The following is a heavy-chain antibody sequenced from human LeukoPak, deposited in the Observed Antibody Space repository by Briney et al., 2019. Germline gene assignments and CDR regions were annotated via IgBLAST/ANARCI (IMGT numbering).Heavy chain of an antibody. J-gene: IGHJ4*02. D-gene: IGHD1-26*01. V-gene: IGHV4-59*08. Sequence: KPSETLSLTCTVSGGSISSYYWSWIRQAPGKGLEWIGNIYYSGSTNYNPSLKSRVTVSVDTSKNQFSLKLSPVTAADTAVYYCARHGTLGSTTYPLDYWGQGTLVTVSS. CDR3: ARHGTLGSTTYPLDY. CDR2: IYYSGST. CDR1: GGSISSYY.